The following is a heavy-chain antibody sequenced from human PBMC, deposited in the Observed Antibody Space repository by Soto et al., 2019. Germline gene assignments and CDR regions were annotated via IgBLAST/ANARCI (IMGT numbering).Heavy chain of an antibody. CDR3: ARPRSKSFCDCDL. CDR1: GFTFRNHW. Sequence: EDQLVESGGGLVQPGGSLRLSCAASGFTFRNHWMHWVRQAPGQGPEGVSRIKTDGSYTDYADSVKGRFTISRDNAGNTLYLQMNSLTVEDTGMYYCARPRSKSFCDCDLWGQGTMVTVSS. J-gene: IGHJ3*01. V-gene: IGHV3-74*01. D-gene: IGHD2-21*01. CDR2: IKTDGSYT.